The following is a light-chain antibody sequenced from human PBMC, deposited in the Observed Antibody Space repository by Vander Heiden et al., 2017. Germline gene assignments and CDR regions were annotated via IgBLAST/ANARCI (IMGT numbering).Light chain of an antibody. J-gene: IGKJ3*01. CDR2: DAS. V-gene: IGKV3-11*01. CDR3: QQRSNWPPFT. CDR1: QSVSSY. Sequence: EIVLTQSPATLSFSPGERATLFCSASQSVSSYLAWYQQNPGQAPRLLIYDASNRATGIPARFSGSGSGTDFTLTISSLEPEDFAVYYCQQRSNWPPFTFGHGTKVDIK.